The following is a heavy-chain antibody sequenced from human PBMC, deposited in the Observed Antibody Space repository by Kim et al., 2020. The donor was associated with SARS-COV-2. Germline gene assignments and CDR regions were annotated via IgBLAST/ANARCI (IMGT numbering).Heavy chain of an antibody. CDR2: IWYDGSNK. CDR3: ARDIYYYDSSGYYYSPWYYYGMDV. J-gene: IGHJ6*02. CDR1: GFTFSSYG. Sequence: GGSLRLSCAASGFTFSSYGMHWVRQAPGKGLEWVAVIWYDGSNKYYADSVKGRFTIPRDNSKNTLYLQMNSLRAEDTAVYYCARDIYYYDSSGYYYSPWYYYGMDVWGQGTTVTVSS. V-gene: IGHV3-33*08. D-gene: IGHD3-22*01.